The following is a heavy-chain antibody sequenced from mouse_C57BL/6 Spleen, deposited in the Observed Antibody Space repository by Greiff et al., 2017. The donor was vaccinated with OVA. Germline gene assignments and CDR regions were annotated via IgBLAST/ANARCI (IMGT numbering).Heavy chain of an antibody. CDR1: GYTFTSYW. CDR3: ARLGYDYPLAY. D-gene: IGHD2-4*01. V-gene: IGHV1-61*01. CDR2: IYPSDSET. J-gene: IGHJ3*01. Sequence: QVQLKQPGAELVRPGSSVKLSCKASGYTFTSYWMDWVKQRPGQGLEWIGNIYPSDSETHYNQKFKDKATLTVDKSSSTAYMQLSSLTSEDSAVYYCARLGYDYPLAYWGQGTLVTASA.